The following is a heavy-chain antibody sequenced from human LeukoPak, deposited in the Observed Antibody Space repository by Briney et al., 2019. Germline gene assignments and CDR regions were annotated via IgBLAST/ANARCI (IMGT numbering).Heavy chain of an antibody. CDR2: IYSGGNT. CDR1: GFTVSSSY. V-gene: IGHV3-53*01. D-gene: IGHD7-27*01. Sequence: GGSLRLSCAASGFTVSSSYMSWVRQPPGKGLEWVSIIYSGGNTFYTDSVKGRFTISRDSSKNTLYLQMDSLRAEDTAVYYCAHPQKLGGFDNWGQGTLVTVSS. J-gene: IGHJ4*02. CDR3: AHPQKLGGFDN.